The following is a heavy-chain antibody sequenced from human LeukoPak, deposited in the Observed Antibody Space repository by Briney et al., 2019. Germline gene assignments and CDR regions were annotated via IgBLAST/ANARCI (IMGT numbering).Heavy chain of an antibody. V-gene: IGHV4-34*01. CDR3: ARAGYVWGSYRYTVHGYYFDY. CDR1: GGSFSGYY. Sequence: PSETLSLTCAVYGGSFSGYYWSWIRQPPGKGLEWIGEINHSGSTNYNSSLKSRVTISVDTSKNQFSLKLSSVTAADTAVYYCARAGYVWGSYRYTVHGYYFDYWGQGTLVTISS. D-gene: IGHD3-16*02. J-gene: IGHJ4*02. CDR2: INHSGST.